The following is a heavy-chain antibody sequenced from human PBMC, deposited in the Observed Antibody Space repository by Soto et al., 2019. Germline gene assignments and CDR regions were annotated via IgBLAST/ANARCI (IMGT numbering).Heavy chain of an antibody. D-gene: IGHD3-3*01. CDR1: GFSFISYA. J-gene: IGHJ6*02. CDR3: TKGGVRFLERLGDV. Sequence: DVQLLESGGGLVQPGKSLRLSCAASGFSFISYAMSWVRQVPGKRLEWVSSISDSGGRTFYAESVEGRFTISRDDSTSTLFLQMNSLRAEDTAIYYCTKGGVRFLERLGDVWGQGTTVTVSS. CDR2: ISDSGGRT. V-gene: IGHV3-23*01.